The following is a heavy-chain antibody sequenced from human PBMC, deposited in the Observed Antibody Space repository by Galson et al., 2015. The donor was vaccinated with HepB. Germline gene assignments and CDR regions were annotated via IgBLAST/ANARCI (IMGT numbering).Heavy chain of an antibody. Sequence: FLRVSCAAPGFAFNDHYMTWIRQAPREGLECVSYISSSTYTKYADSVKGRFTISRDNAKNSLYLQMNSLRAEDTAVYYCARDPYYYGSGSYGLNYGMDVWGQGTTVTVSS. V-gene: IGHV3-11*06. D-gene: IGHD3-10*01. J-gene: IGHJ6*02. CDR1: GFAFNDHY. CDR2: ISSSTYT. CDR3: ARDPYYYGSGSYGLNYGMDV.